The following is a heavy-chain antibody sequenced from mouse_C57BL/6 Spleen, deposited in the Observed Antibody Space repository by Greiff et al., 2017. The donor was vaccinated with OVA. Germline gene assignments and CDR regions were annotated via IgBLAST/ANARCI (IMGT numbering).Heavy chain of an antibody. D-gene: IGHD2-3*01. CDR3: ARSWIYDGYLYYFDY. CDR1: GYTFTSYW. CDR2: IDPSASET. Sequence: QVQLKQPGAELVRPGYSVKLSCKASGYTFTSYWMNWVRQRPIQGIEWIGIIDPSASETHYNQKFKDKATLTVDKSSSTAYMQLSSLTAEASAVYYCARSWIYDGYLYYFDYWGQGTTLTVSS. V-gene: IGHV1-52*01. J-gene: IGHJ2*01.